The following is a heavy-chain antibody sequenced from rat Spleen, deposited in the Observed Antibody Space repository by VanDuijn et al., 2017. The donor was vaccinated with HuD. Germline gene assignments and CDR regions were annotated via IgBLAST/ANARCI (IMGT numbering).Heavy chain of an antibody. D-gene: IGHD1-1*01. Sequence: EVQLVESGGGLLQPGRSLQLSCAASGFTFSDYAMAWVRQAPEKGLEWVASIHYEGTNTYYGDSVKGRFTLSRDNAESTLYLQMNSLRSEDTATYYCTTGLQWGQGVMVTVSS. V-gene: IGHV5-17*01. CDR3: TTGLQ. J-gene: IGHJ2*01. CDR2: IHYEGTNT. CDR1: GFTFSDYA.